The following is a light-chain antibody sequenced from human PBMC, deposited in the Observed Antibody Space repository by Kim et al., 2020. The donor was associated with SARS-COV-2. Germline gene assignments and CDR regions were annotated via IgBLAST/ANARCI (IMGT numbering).Light chain of an antibody. V-gene: IGLV2-11*01. CDR1: SSDVGAYDH. CDR2: DVN. J-gene: IGLJ1*01. CDR3: CAFAGPDIYI. Sequence: QSALTQPRSVSGSPGQSVTISCTGTSSDVGAYDHVSWYQHHPGKAPKLIIDDVNKWPSGVPGRFFGYKSGNTASLTISGLQPEDEGDYYCCAFAGPDIYIFGGGTKVTVL.